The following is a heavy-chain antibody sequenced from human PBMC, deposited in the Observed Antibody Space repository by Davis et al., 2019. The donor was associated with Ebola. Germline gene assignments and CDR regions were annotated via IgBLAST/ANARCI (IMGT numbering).Heavy chain of an antibody. J-gene: IGHJ4*02. CDR2: IYYSGST. CDR1: GGSISSGGYY. V-gene: IGHV4-31*03. CDR3: ARARPKLRFLEWPRGVYYFDY. D-gene: IGHD3-3*01. Sequence: PSETLSLTCTVSGGSISSGGYYWSWIRQHPGKGLEWIGYIYYSGSTYYNPSLKSRVTISVDTSKNQFSLKLSSVTAADTAVYYCARARPKLRFLEWPRGVYYFDYWGQGTLVTVSS.